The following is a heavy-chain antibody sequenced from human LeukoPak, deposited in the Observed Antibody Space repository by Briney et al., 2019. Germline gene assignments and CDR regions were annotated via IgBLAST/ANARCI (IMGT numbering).Heavy chain of an antibody. CDR3: AKGVVPAAITAC. CDR2: ISGSGGST. D-gene: IGHD2-2*02. CDR1: GFTFSSYS. Sequence: GGSLRLSCAASGFTFSSYSMNWVRQAPGKGLEWVSAISGSGGSTYYADSVKGRFTISRDNSKNTLYLQMNSLRAEDTAVYYCAKGVVPAAITACWGQGTLVTVSS. J-gene: IGHJ4*02. V-gene: IGHV3-23*01.